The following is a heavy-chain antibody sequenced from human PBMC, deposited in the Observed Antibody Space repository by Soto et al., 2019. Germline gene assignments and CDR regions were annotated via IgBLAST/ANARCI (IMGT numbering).Heavy chain of an antibody. Sequence: PSETLSLTCTVSGASIRSSTFYWGWIRQPPGKGLESIANIYYDGSTYYNPSLKSRVTISVDTSKNQFSLKLSSVTAADTAVYYSARSHIVPRLFMYPYDYWGQGTLVTVPQ. V-gene: IGHV4-39*01. D-gene: IGHD5-12*01. J-gene: IGHJ4*02. CDR1: GASIRSSTFY. CDR2: IYYDGST. CDR3: ARSHIVPRLFMYPYDY.